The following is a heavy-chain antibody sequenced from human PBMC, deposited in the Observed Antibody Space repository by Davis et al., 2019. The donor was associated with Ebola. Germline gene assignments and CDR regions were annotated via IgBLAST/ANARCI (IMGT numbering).Heavy chain of an antibody. D-gene: IGHD6-13*01. CDR2: FYYSGST. CDR1: GGSTRRSGYY. CDR3: ARRSSSREAAVTSHDY. Sequence: MPSETLSLTCSVSGGSTRRSGYYWGWIRQPPGKGLEWIGSFYYSGSTYYNPSLKSRVTISADTSKNQFSLRLTSVTAADTAVYYCARRSSSREAAVTSHDYWGQGTLVTVSS. J-gene: IGHJ4*02. V-gene: IGHV4-39*01.